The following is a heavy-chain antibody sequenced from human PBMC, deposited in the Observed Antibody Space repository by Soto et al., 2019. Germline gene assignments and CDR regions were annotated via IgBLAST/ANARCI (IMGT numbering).Heavy chain of an antibody. V-gene: IGHV3-23*01. D-gene: IGHD1-26*01. CDR3: AKDGAIVGATTGFDY. J-gene: IGHJ4*02. CDR2: ISGSSGST. Sequence: PGGSLRLSCAASGFTFSNAAMNWVRQAPGKGLEWVSAISGSSGSTYYADSVKGRFTISRDNSKNTLYLQMNSLRAEDTAVYYCAKDGAIVGATTGFDYWGQGTLVTVSS. CDR1: GFTFSNAA.